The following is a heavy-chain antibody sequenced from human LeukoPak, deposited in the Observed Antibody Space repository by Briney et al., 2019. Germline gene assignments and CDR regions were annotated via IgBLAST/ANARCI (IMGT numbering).Heavy chain of an antibody. CDR2: INHSGST. V-gene: IGHV4-34*01. J-gene: IGHJ4*02. CDR1: GGSFSGYY. CDR3: ARMNYYDSSGYY. Sequence: SETLSLTCAVYGGSFSGYYWSWIRQPPGKGLEWIGEINHSGSTNYNPSLKSRVTISVDTSKNQFSLKLSSVTAADTAVYYCARMNYYDSSGYYWGQGTLVTVSS. D-gene: IGHD3-22*01.